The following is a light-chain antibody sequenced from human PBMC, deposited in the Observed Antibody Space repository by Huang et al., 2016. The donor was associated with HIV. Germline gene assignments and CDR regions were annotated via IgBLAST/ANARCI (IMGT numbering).Light chain of an antibody. CDR1: QSVGHY. V-gene: IGKV3-11*01. CDR2: DAS. CDR3: QQRGSWPLT. Sequence: EVVLTQSPATLSLSPGEGATLSCRASQSVGHYLAWYQQKPGQAPSLLIYDASIRATDVPARVSGSGSGADVTLTISSLEPEDFAVYYCQQRGSWPLTFGGGTRVEIK. J-gene: IGKJ4*01.